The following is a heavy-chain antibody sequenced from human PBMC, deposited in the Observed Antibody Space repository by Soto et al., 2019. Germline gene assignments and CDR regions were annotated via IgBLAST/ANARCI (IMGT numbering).Heavy chain of an antibody. CDR3: ATTVGDYYDSSGYYYFDC. J-gene: IGHJ4*02. CDR1: GGSISSSNW. D-gene: IGHD3-22*01. CDR2: IYQSGST. V-gene: IGHV4-4*02. Sequence: SETLSLTCAVSGGSISSSNWWSWVRQPPGKGLEWIGEIYQSGSTNYKPSLKCRVTISVDKSKTRCSLRLSSVTAADTAVYYCATTVGDYYDSSGYYYFDCWGRGTLVTVSS.